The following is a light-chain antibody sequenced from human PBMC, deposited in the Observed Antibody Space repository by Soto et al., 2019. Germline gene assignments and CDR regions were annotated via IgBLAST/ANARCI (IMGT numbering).Light chain of an antibody. CDR3: AAWDDSLSGPSYV. CDR1: SSHNGSNY. V-gene: IGLV1-47*01. CDR2: RNN. J-gene: IGLJ1*01. Sequence: APTQPPSPSWAPRERGTPSFFWSSSHNGSNYVYWYQQLPGTAPKLLIYRNNQRPSGVPDRFSGSKSGTSASLAISGLRSEDEADYYCAAWDDSLSGPSYVFGTGTKVTVL.